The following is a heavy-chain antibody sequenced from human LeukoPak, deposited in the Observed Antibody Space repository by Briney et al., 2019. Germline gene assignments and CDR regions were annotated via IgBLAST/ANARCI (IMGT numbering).Heavy chain of an antibody. CDR2: LNPKNGGT. D-gene: IGHD1-26*01. J-gene: IGHJ4*02. Sequence: ASVKVSCKSSGYTFTGYYIHWVRQAPGQGLEWMGWLNPKNGGTNYAQNFQGRVTMTRGRSIDTIYMELSGLTSDDTAVYYCARDRGTYMLSHFDYWGQGTLVTVSS. CDR3: ARDRGTYMLSHFDY. CDR1: GYTFTGYY. V-gene: IGHV1-2*02.